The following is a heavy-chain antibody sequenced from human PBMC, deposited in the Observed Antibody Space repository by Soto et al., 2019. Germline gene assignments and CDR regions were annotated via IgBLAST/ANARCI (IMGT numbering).Heavy chain of an antibody. Sequence: LSLTCTVPNGSIGSYHWGWIRQSPGKGLEWIGSVSHSGITKYDPSLKGRVTISEDTSKNQISLSVDSVTAADTALYYCARGSARRGAAFDIWGRRTMVTVSS. V-gene: IGHV4-59*01. J-gene: IGHJ3*02. D-gene: IGHD1-26*01. CDR3: ARGSARRGAAFDI. CDR2: VSHSGIT. CDR1: NGSIGSYH.